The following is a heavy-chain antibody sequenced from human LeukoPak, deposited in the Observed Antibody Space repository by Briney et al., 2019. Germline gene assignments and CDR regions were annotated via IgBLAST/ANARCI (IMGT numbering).Heavy chain of an antibody. Sequence: ASVKVSCKASGGTFSSYAISWVRQAPGQGLEWMGGIVPIFGTANYAQKFQGRVTITTDESTSTAYMELSSLRSEDTAVYYCAGGDGYDLFYFDYWGQGTLVTVSS. CDR1: GGTFSSYA. J-gene: IGHJ4*02. V-gene: IGHV1-69*05. CDR3: AGGDGYDLFYFDY. CDR2: IVPIFGTA. D-gene: IGHD5-12*01.